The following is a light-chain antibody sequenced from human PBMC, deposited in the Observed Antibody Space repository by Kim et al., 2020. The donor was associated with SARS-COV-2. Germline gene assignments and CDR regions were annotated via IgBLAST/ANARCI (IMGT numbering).Light chain of an antibody. CDR1: QSVSSSY. CDR3: PQYGRSPNT. V-gene: IGKV3-20*01. J-gene: IGKJ2*01. Sequence: EIVLTQSPGTLSLSPGERATLSCRASQSVSSSYLAWYQQKPGQAPRLLIYGASSRATGIPDRFSGSGSGTDFTLTISRLEPEDFAVYYSPQYGRSPNTLPQDTKLEL. CDR2: GAS.